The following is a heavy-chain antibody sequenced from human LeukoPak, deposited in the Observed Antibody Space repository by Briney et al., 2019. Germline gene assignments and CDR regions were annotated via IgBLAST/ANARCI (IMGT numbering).Heavy chain of an antibody. CDR3: ARVSRTSMVRGIITFGY. Sequence: ASVKVSCKASGGTFSSYAISWVRQAPGQGLEWMGGIIPIFGTANYAQKFQGRVTITADESTSTAYMELSSLRSEDTAVYFCARVSRTSMVRGIITFGYWGQGTLVTVSS. CDR1: GGTFSSYA. CDR2: IIPIFGTA. J-gene: IGHJ4*02. D-gene: IGHD3-10*01. V-gene: IGHV1-69*13.